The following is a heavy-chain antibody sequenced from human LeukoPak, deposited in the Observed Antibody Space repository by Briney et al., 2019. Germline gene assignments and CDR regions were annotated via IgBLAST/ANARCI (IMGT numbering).Heavy chain of an antibody. CDR1: GSIFTSYW. Sequence: GASLQISCKGSGSIFTSYWIGWVRQLPGKGLEWMGIIYPGNSDTRYSPSFQGQVTISAAKSLSTAYLQWSSLKASDTAMYYCARRSGYSYTKGRYCYMDVWGKGTTVTVSS. D-gene: IGHD5-18*01. CDR2: IYPGNSDT. CDR3: ARRSGYSYTKGRYCYMDV. V-gene: IGHV5-51*01. J-gene: IGHJ6*03.